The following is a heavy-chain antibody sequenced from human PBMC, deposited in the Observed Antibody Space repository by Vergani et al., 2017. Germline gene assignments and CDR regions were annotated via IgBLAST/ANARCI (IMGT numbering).Heavy chain of an antibody. V-gene: IGHV3-23*04. CDR1: GFTVSSNY. Sequence: EVQLVESGGGLVQPGGSLRLSCAASGFTVSSNYMSWVRKAPGKGLEWVSAISGSGGSTYYADSVKGRFTIARDNSKNTLYLQMNSLRAEDTAVYYCARDGVGGDWLFHRGYFDYWGQGTLVTVSS. CDR3: ARDGVGGDWLFHRGYFDY. CDR2: ISGSGGST. D-gene: IGHD3/OR15-3a*01. J-gene: IGHJ4*02.